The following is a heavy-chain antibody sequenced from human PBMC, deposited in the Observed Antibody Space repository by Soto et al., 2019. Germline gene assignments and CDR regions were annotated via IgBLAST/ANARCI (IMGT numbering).Heavy chain of an antibody. J-gene: IGHJ6*02. CDR2: TSGSGGIT. Sequence: GGSLRLSCAASGFTFSSYAMSWLRQAPGKGLEGVSATSGSGGITYYADSVNGRFTISIDNSKNTLYLQMNSLRAEDTAVYYCPKGRITGTRPPYYYYYGLDVWGQGTTVTVSS. V-gene: IGHV3-23*01. CDR3: PKGRITGTRPPYYYYYGLDV. D-gene: IGHD1-20*01. CDR1: GFTFSSYA.